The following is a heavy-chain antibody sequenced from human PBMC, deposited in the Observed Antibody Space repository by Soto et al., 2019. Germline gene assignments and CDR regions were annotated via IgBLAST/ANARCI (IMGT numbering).Heavy chain of an antibody. Sequence: GGSLRLSCAASGFTFSSYAMSWVRQAPGRGLEWVSAISGSGGSTYYADSVKGRFTISRDNSKNTLYLQMNSLRAEDTAVYYCAAFAGEQWLGRYHGMDVWGQGPTATVSS. CDR2: ISGSGGST. J-gene: IGHJ6*02. V-gene: IGHV3-23*01. CDR3: AAFAGEQWLGRYHGMDV. D-gene: IGHD6-19*01. CDR1: GFTFSSYA.